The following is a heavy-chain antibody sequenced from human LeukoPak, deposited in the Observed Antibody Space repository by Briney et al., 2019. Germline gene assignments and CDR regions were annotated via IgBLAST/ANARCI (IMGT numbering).Heavy chain of an antibody. CDR1: GFTFSSYS. Sequence: GGSLRLSCAASGFTFSSYSMNWVRQAPGKGLEWVSSISRSSIYIYYADSVMGRFTISRDNTKNSLYLQMNSLRAEDTAVYYCARVPHYGDYVHYYFDYWGQGTLVTVSS. CDR3: ARVPHYGDYVHYYFDY. J-gene: IGHJ4*02. CDR2: ISRSSIYI. D-gene: IGHD4-17*01. V-gene: IGHV3-21*01.